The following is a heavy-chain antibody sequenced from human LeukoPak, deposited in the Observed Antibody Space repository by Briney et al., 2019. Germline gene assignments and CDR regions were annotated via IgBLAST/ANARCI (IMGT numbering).Heavy chain of an antibody. CDR3: AKDHYDILTGYYNPLDY. V-gene: IGHV3-23*01. CDR2: ISGSGGST. J-gene: IGHJ4*02. Sequence: PGGSLRLSCAASGFTFSSHAMSWVRQAPGQGLEWVSAISGSGGSTYYADSVKGRFTISRDNSKNTLYLQMNSLRAEDTAVYYCAKDHYDILTGYYNPLDYWGQGTLVTVSS. CDR1: GFTFSSHA. D-gene: IGHD3-9*01.